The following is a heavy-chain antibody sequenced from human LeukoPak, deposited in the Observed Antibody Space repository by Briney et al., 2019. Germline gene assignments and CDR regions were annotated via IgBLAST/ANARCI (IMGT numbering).Heavy chain of an antibody. CDR1: GFTFSSYA. J-gene: IGHJ4*02. CDR3: ARVRWLQFVTVDY. D-gene: IGHD5-24*01. V-gene: IGHV3-30-3*01. CDR2: ISYDGSNK. Sequence: GGSLRLSCVASGFTFSSYAMHWVRQAPGKGLEWVAVISYDGSNKYYADSVKGRFTISRDNSKNTLYLQMNSLRAEDTAVYYCARVRWLQFVTVDYWGQGTLVTVSS.